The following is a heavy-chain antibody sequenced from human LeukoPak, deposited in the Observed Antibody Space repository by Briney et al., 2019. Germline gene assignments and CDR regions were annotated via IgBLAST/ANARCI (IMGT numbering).Heavy chain of an antibody. CDR2: IYHSGST. CDR3: ARDSSGTANYYYYYYMDV. Sequence: SETLSLTCAVSGGSISSSNWWSWVRQPPGKGLEWIGEIYHSGSTYYNPSLKSRVTISVDTSKNQFSLKLSSVTAADTAVYYCARDSSGTANYYYYYYMDVWGKGTTVTVSS. D-gene: IGHD6-19*01. CDR1: GGSISSSNW. J-gene: IGHJ6*03. V-gene: IGHV4-4*02.